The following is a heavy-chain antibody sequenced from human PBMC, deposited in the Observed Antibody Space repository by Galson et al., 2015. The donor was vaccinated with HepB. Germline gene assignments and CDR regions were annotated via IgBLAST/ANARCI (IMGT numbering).Heavy chain of an antibody. V-gene: IGHV5-51*01. D-gene: IGHD3-9*01. J-gene: IGHJ4*02. Sequence: QSGAEGKKPGESLQISCKGSGSGYIFTNYWIAWVRQTPGKGLEWMGIIHPGDSETKYSPSFQGQVTISADKSISTAYLQWNSLKASDTAMYYCARRRNTGYYIDYWGQGTLVTVSS. CDR2: IHPGDSET. CDR3: ARRRNTGYYIDY. CDR1: GSGYIFTNYW.